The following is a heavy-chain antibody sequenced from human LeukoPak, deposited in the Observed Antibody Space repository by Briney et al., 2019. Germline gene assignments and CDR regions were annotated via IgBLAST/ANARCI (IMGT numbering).Heavy chain of an antibody. CDR2: LVYDERN. D-gene: IGHD2-21*01. V-gene: IGHV3-33*01. J-gene: IGHJ4*02. Sequence: GGSLRLSCAASGFPFRSYGMHWVRQAPGEGLEWVARLVYDERNDYANSVKGRFTISRDNSKNMLCLQMDNLRVDDTAMYYCARDLSAAYDFWGQGILVTVSS. CDR1: GFPFRSYG. CDR3: ARDLSAAYDF.